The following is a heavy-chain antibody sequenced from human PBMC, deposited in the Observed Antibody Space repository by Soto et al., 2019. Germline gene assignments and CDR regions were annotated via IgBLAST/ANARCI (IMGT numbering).Heavy chain of an antibody. Sequence: PSETLSRTGAFSGYSISSGYYWGWIRQPPGKGLEWIGSIYYSGNTFYNPSLRSRVAISVDTSKNQFSLKVNSVTAADIGVYYCARIPPYYFGMDVWGQGTKVTVSS. D-gene: IGHD2-21*01. CDR2: IYYSGNT. V-gene: IGHV4-38-2*01. CDR3: ARIPPYYFGMDV. J-gene: IGHJ6*02. CDR1: GYSISSGYY.